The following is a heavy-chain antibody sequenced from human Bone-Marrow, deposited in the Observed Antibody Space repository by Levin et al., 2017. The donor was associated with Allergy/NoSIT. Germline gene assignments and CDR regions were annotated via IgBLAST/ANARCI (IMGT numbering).Heavy chain of an antibody. J-gene: IGHJ6*03. Sequence: GGSLRLSCVASGFSLSSYGMHWVRQAPGKGLEWVALISFDGVNKKYADSVKGRFTISGDNSKNSLFLEMSSLRPEDTAVYSCAKDISLWGSGGHYYMDVWGKGTTVTVSS. CDR1: GFSLSSYG. D-gene: IGHD7-27*01. V-gene: IGHV3-30*18. CDR3: AKDISLWGSGGHYYMDV. CDR2: ISFDGVNK.